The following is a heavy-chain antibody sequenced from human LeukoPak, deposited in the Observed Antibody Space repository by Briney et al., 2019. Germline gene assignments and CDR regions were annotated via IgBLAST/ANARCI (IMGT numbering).Heavy chain of an antibody. CDR3: ARASGGYYNNWFDP. D-gene: IGHD3-22*01. V-gene: IGHV4-59*01. Sequence: SETLSLTCTVSGGSLSTYYWSWIRQPPGKGLDWMGYIYYTGSTNYNPSLKSRVTISVVTPTNQFSLNLNPLAAADTAVYYCARASGGYYNNWFDPWGQGTLVTVSS. J-gene: IGHJ5*02. CDR2: IYYTGST. CDR1: GGSLSTYY.